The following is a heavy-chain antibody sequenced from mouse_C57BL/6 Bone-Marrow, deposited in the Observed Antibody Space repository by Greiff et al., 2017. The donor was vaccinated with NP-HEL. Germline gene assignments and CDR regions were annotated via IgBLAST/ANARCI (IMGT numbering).Heavy chain of an antibody. V-gene: IGHV1-64*01. J-gene: IGHJ2*01. D-gene: IGHD2-1*01. CDR1: GYTFTSYW. CDR3: ARSGGNYVGYFDY. CDR2: IHPNSGST. Sequence: QVQLQQPGAELVKPGASVKLSCKASGYTFTSYWMHWVKQRPGQGLEWIGMIHPNSGSTNYNEKFKSKATLTVDKSSSTAYMQLSSLTSEDSAVYYCARSGGNYVGYFDYWGQGTTLTVSS.